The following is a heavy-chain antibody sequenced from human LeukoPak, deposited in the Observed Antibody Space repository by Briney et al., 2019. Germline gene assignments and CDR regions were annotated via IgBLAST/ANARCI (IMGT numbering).Heavy chain of an antibody. V-gene: IGHV4-61*02. CDR2: IYSSGST. Sequence: SQTLSLTCTVSGGSISSGSYYWSWIRQPAGKGLEWIGRIYSSGSTNYNPSLKSRVTISLDTSKNQFSLKLSSVTAADTAVYYCARGLRVVGAFDYWGQGTLVTVSS. CDR3: ARGLRVVGAFDY. CDR1: GGSISSGSYY. J-gene: IGHJ4*02. D-gene: IGHD1-26*01.